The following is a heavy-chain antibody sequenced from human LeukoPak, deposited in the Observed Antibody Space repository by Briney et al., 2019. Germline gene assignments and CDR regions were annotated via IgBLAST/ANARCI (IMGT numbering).Heavy chain of an antibody. CDR3: ARHRDGYSNQAFDY. V-gene: IGHV4-39*07. CDR2: IYYSGST. J-gene: IGHJ4*02. D-gene: IGHD5-24*01. Sequence: SETLSLTCTVSGGSISSSSYYWGWIRQPPGKGLEWIGSIYYSGSTYYTPSLKSRVTISVDTSKNQFSLKLSSVTAADTAVYYCARHRDGYSNQAFDYWGQGTLVTVSS. CDR1: GGSISSSSYY.